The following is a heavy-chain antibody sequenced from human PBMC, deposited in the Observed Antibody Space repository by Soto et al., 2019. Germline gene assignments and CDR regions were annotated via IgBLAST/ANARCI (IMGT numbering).Heavy chain of an antibody. CDR1: GFTFSDYY. Sequence: GGSLRLSCAASGFTFSDYYMSWIRQAPGKGLEWVSYISSSSSYTNYADSVKGRFTISRDNAKNSLYLQMNSLRAEDTAVYYCARDWSKFSYNYPYYYAMDAWGQGTTVTVSS. V-gene: IGHV3-11*06. D-gene: IGHD5-18*01. CDR3: ARDWSKFSYNYPYYYAMDA. J-gene: IGHJ6*02. CDR2: ISSSSSYT.